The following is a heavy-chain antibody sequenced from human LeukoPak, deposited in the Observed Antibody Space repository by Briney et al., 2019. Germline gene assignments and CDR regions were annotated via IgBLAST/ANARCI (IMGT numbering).Heavy chain of an antibody. D-gene: IGHD1-1*01. CDR2: IYSSGST. J-gene: IGHJ4*02. V-gene: IGHV4-59*01. Sequence: SETLSLTCPGSGGIMFGYYWHWLGQPPGKGLEWIGYIYSSGSTNYNPSLKSRVTISIDTSKNQFSLKLSSVTTADPYIYYCEMVAVVGTVSGWGQGTLVTVSS. CDR3: EMVAVVGTVSG. CDR1: GGIMFGYY.